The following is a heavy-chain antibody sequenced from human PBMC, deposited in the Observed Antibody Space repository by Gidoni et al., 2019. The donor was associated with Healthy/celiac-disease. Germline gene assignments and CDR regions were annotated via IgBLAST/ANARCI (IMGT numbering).Heavy chain of an antibody. CDR3: ARDMEDGFYGMDV. CDR2: IYTSGST. CDR1: GGSISSGSYY. Sequence: QVQLQESGPGLVKPSQTLSLTCTVSGGSISSGSYYWSWIRQPAGKGLEWIGRIYTSGSTNYNPSLKSRVTISVDTSKNQFSLKLSSVTAADTAVYYCARDMEDGFYGMDVWGQGTTVTVSS. D-gene: IGHD1-1*01. J-gene: IGHJ6*02. V-gene: IGHV4-61*02.